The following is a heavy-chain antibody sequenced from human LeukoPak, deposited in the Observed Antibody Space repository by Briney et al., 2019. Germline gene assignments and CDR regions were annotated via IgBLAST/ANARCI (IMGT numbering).Heavy chain of an antibody. D-gene: IGHD1-26*01. CDR3: ARDPYSGSYGDYYYYYMDV. J-gene: IGHJ6*03. V-gene: IGHV3-21*01. Sequence: PGGSLRLSCAASGFSFSTYNMNWVRQAPGKGLEWVSSITSSSGYIYYADSVKGRFTISRDNAKSSLFLQMNSLRDEDTAVYYCARDPYSGSYGDYYYYYMDVWGKGTTVTISS. CDR1: GFSFSTYN. CDR2: ITSSSGYI.